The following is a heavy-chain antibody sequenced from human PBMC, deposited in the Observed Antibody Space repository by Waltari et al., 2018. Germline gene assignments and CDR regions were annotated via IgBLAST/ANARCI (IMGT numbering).Heavy chain of an antibody. V-gene: IGHV1-24*01. CDR3: ARDLPLFGEAATPGGHWFDP. CDR2: LDPEDGET. J-gene: IGHJ5*02. D-gene: IGHD1-26*01. Sequence: QVQLVQSGAEVKKPGASVKVSCKVSGYTLTELSMHWVRQAPGKGLEWMGGLDPEDGETMYAQKFQGRVTMTEDTSTDTAYMELSSLRSEDTAVYYCARDLPLFGEAATPGGHWFDPWGQGTLVTVSS. CDR1: GYTLTELS.